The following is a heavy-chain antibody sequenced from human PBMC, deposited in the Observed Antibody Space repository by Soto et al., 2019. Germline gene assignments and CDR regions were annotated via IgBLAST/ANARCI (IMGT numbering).Heavy chain of an antibody. CDR1: GYAFTTYG. CDR2: ISAHNGNT. D-gene: IGHD1-1*01. V-gene: IGHV1-18*01. J-gene: IGHJ4*02. CDR3: ARGRYGDY. Sequence: QVHLVQSGAEVKKPGASVKVSCQASGYAFTTYGITWVRQAPGQGLEWMGWISAHNGNTNYAQKLQGRVTVTRDTSPSTAYMELRSLRCDDTAVYYCARGRYGDYWGQGALVTVSS.